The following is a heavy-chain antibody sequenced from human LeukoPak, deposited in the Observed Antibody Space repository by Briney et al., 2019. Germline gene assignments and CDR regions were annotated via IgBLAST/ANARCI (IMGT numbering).Heavy chain of an antibody. CDR2: IYYSGST. Sequence: SETLSLTCTVSGGSISSSSYYWGWIRQPPGKGLEWIGSIYYSGSTYYNPSLKSRVTISVDTSKSQFSLKLSSVTAADTAVYYCARLLSGYDAFDIWGQGTMVTVSS. D-gene: IGHD3-22*01. J-gene: IGHJ3*02. CDR1: GGSISSSSYY. CDR3: ARLLSGYDAFDI. V-gene: IGHV4-39*01.